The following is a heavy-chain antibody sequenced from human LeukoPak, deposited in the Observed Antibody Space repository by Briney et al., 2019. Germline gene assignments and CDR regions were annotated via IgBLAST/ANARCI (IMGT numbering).Heavy chain of an antibody. CDR1: GGSISSYY. J-gene: IGHJ4*02. V-gene: IGHV4-59*12. CDR2: IYYSGST. D-gene: IGHD6-13*01. CDR3: ARGGYSSSWYNTRGGFDY. Sequence: SETLSLTCTVSGGSISSYYWSWIRQPPGKGLEWIGYIYYSGSTNYNPSLKSRVTISVDTSKNQFSLQLNSVTPEDTAVYYCARGGYSSSWYNTRGGFDYWGQGTLVTVSS.